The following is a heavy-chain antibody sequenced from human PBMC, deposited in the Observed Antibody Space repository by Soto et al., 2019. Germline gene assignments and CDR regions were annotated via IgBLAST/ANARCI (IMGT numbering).Heavy chain of an antibody. V-gene: IGHV3-49*04. D-gene: IGHD6-25*01. Sequence: GGSLRLSCTASVLTFGNYAINWVRQAPGKGLEWVGLIRNQTYSETTQYAPSLKGRFTISRDDSNSIAYLQMSSLQVDDSAVYYCTGAESRGMSYFFDSWGQGVLVSVSS. CDR1: VLTFGNYA. J-gene: IGHJ4*02. CDR3: TGAESRGMSYFFDS. CDR2: IRNQTYSETT.